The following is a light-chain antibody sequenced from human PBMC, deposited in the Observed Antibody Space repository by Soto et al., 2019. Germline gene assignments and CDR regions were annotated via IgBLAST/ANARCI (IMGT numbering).Light chain of an antibody. V-gene: IGLV2-8*01. CDR2: EVS. CDR1: SSDVGGYNY. J-gene: IGLJ2*01. Sequence: QSALTQPPSASGSPGQSVTISCTGTSSDVGGYNYVSWYQQHPGKAPKLMIYEVSKRPSGVPERFSGSKSGNTASLTVSGLQAEDEAEYYCTSYAGSNNFVVFGGGTQLTV. CDR3: TSYAGSNNFVV.